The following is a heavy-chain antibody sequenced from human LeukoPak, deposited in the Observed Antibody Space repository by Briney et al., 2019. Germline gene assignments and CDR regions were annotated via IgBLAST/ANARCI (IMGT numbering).Heavy chain of an antibody. CDR2: IWYDGSNK. CDR3: AREKSSSWLDY. V-gene: IGHV3-33*01. D-gene: IGHD6-13*01. Sequence: GSLRLSCAASGFTFSSYGMHWVRQAPGKGLEWVAVIWYDGSNKYYADSVKGRFTISRDNSKNTLYLQMNSLRAEDTAVYYCAREKSSSWLDYWGQGTLVTVSS. CDR1: GFTFSSYG. J-gene: IGHJ4*02.